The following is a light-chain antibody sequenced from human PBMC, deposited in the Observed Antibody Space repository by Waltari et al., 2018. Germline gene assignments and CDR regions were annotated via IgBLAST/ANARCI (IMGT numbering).Light chain of an antibody. CDR2: WAS. CDR1: QSILYSSSNMNY. V-gene: IGKV4-1*01. Sequence: DIVMTQSPDSLAVSLGERATINCKSSQSILYSSSNMNYFAWYQQKPGQPPKLLIYWASTRESGVPDRFSGSGSGTDFTLTISSLQAEDVAVYYCQQYYGSPPYTFGQGTKLEIK. J-gene: IGKJ2*01. CDR3: QQYYGSPPYT.